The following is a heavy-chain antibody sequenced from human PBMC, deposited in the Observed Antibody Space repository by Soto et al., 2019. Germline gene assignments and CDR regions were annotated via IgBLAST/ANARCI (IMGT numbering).Heavy chain of an antibody. CDR2: ISGSGGST. CDR1: GFTFSSYA. Sequence: GGSLRLSCAASGFTFSSYAMSWVRQAPGKGLEWVSAISGSGGSTYYADSVKGRFTISRDNSKKTLYLQMNSLRAEDTAVYYCAKERIVRYYDFWSGYAGYYMDVWGKGTTVTVSS. J-gene: IGHJ6*03. CDR3: AKERIVRYYDFWSGYAGYYMDV. D-gene: IGHD3-3*01. V-gene: IGHV3-23*01.